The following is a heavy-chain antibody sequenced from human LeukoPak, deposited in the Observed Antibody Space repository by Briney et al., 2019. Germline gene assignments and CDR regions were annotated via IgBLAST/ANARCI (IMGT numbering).Heavy chain of an antibody. CDR2: INWNGGST. CDR3: AREERVLRFLEWLLPLDY. D-gene: IGHD3-3*01. V-gene: IGHV3-20*04. J-gene: IGHJ4*02. Sequence: GGSLRLSCAASGFTFDDYGMSWVRQAPGKGLEWVSGINWNGGSTGYADSVKGRFTISRDNAKNSLYLQMNSLRAEDTALYYSAREERVLRFLEWLLPLDYWGQGTLVTVSS. CDR1: GFTFDDYG.